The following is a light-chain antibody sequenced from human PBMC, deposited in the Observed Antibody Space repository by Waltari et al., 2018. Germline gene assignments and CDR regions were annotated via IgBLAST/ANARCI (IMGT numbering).Light chain of an antibody. V-gene: IGLV4-69*01. CDR2: LNSDGSQ. CDR1: SGYGHFA. J-gene: IGLJ3*02. Sequence: QVVLTQSPSASASLGASVTLTCTLSSGYGHFAIAWHQHPPGKGPRYFMKLNSDGSQCKGDGIPGRFSGSSSGAERYLTSSSLQSEEEADYYCQTWGTGTYWMFGGGTKLTVL. CDR3: QTWGTGTYWM.